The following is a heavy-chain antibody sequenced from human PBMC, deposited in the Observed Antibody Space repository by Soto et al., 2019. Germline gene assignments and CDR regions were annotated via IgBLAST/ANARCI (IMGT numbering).Heavy chain of an antibody. CDR2: IFYTGNT. V-gene: IGHV4-61*08. CDR3: ARDRRYTEYHLGGYYYYGMDV. D-gene: IGHD5-12*01. J-gene: IGHJ6*02. Sequence: SSETLSLTCTVSGGSVSSSDYYWSWIRQPPGRGLEWIGYIFYTGNTNYSPSLKSRLTISVDTSKNQFSLKLSSVTAADTAVYYCARDRRYTEYHLGGYYYYGMDVWGQGTTVTVPS. CDR1: GGSVSSSDYY.